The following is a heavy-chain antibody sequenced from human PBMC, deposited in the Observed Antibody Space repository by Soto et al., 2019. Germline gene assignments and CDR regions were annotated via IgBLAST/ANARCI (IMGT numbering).Heavy chain of an antibody. D-gene: IGHD3-22*01. Sequence: PSETLSLTCTVSGGSISRGGYYWSWIRQHPGKGLEWIGYIYYSGSTYYNPSLKSRVTISVDTSKNQFSLKLSSVTAADTAVYYCARGRSSGYSDYWGQGTLVTVSS. CDR2: IYYSGST. J-gene: IGHJ4*02. CDR3: ARGRSSGYSDY. CDR1: GGSISRGGYY. V-gene: IGHV4-31*02.